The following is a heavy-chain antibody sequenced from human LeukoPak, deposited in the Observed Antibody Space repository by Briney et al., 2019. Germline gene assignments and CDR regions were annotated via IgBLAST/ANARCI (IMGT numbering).Heavy chain of an antibody. V-gene: IGHV4-34*01. D-gene: IGHD4-17*01. Sequence: SETLSLTCTVYGGSFSGYYWSWIRQPPGKGLEWIGEINHSGSTNYNPSLKSRVTISVDTSKNQFSLKLSSVTAADTAVYYCARGGTTVTPGLLWFDPWGQGTLVTVSS. J-gene: IGHJ5*02. CDR2: INHSGST. CDR1: GGSFSGYY. CDR3: ARGGTTVTPGLLWFDP.